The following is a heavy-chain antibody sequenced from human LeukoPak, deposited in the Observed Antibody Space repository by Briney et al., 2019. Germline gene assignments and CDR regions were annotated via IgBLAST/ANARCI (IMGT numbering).Heavy chain of an antibody. CDR1: GYTFTGYY. CDR2: INPNSGGT. D-gene: IGHD3-3*02. CDR3: ARDSSHFWSGYRS. V-gene: IGHV1-2*06. Sequence: ASVKVSCKASGYTFTGYYMHWVRQAPGQGLEWMGRINPNSGGTNYAQKFQGRVTMTRDTSISTAYMELSRLRSDDTAVYYCARDSSHFWSGYRSWGQGTLVTVSS. J-gene: IGHJ4*02.